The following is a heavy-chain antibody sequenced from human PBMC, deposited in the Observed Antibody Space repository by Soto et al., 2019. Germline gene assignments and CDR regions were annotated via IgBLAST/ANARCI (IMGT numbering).Heavy chain of an antibody. CDR1: GFTFSNYE. Sequence: EVQLVESGGGLVQPGGSLRLSCAASGFTFSNYEIHWVRQAPGKGLVWVSRINRAGSSTSYADSVKGRFTISRDNARNTLYLQRNSLRAGDTAVYYCARQRGGAVSWGQGTLVTVSS. J-gene: IGHJ4*02. CDR2: INRAGSST. CDR3: ARQRGGAVS. V-gene: IGHV3-74*01. D-gene: IGHD4-17*01.